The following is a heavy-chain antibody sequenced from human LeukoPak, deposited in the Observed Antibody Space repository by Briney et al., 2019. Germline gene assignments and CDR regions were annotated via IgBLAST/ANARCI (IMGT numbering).Heavy chain of an antibody. J-gene: IGHJ3*02. CDR3: AKDRGCSTSCYGEPDDAFDI. D-gene: IGHD2-2*01. V-gene: IGHV3-21*04. CDR1: GFTFSSYS. Sequence: GGSLRLSCAASGFTFSSYSMNWVRQARGKGVEWGSSISSSSSYIYYADSVKGRFNIYRDNAKNSLYLQMNSLRAEDTAVYYCAKDRGCSTSCYGEPDDAFDIWGQGTMVTVSS. CDR2: ISSSSSYI.